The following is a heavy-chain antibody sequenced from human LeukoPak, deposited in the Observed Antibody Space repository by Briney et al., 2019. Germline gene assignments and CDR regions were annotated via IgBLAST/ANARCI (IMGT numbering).Heavy chain of an antibody. CDR3: ARDHYSEWEILGYFDY. J-gene: IGHJ4*02. CDR2: ISSSSSYI. Sequence: NTGGSLRLSCAASGFTFSSYSMNWVRQAPVKGLEWVSSISSSSSYIYYADSVKGRFTISRDNAKNSLYLQMNSLRAEDTAVYYCARDHYSEWEILGYFDYWGQGTLVTVSS. D-gene: IGHD1-26*01. V-gene: IGHV3-21*01. CDR1: GFTFSSYS.